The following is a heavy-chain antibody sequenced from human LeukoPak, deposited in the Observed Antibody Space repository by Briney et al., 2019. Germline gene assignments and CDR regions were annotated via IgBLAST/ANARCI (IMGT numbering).Heavy chain of an antibody. J-gene: IGHJ3*02. V-gene: IGHV3-7*01. CDR1: GSTFSSYW. CDR2: IKQDGSEK. CDR3: ARASPYGNDAFDI. Sequence: PGGSLRLSCAASGSTFSSYWMSWVRQAPGKGLEWVANIKQDGSEKYYVDSVKGRFTISRDNAKNSLYLQMNSLRAEDTAVYYCARASPYGNDAFDIWGQGTMVTVSS. D-gene: IGHD4-17*01.